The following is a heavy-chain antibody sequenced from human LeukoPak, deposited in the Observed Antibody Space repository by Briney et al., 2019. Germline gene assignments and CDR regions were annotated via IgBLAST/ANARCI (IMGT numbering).Heavy chain of an antibody. J-gene: IGHJ4*02. Sequence: PGGSLRLSCAASGFTFSDYYMSWIRQAPGKGLEWVSYISSSSSYTNYADSVKGRFTISRDNAKNSLYLQLNSLRDEDTAVYYCARGRGLTLSYHYFDYWGQGTLVTVSS. D-gene: IGHD3-10*01. CDR2: ISSSSSYT. V-gene: IGHV3-11*06. CDR1: GFTFSDYY. CDR3: ARGRGLTLSYHYFDY.